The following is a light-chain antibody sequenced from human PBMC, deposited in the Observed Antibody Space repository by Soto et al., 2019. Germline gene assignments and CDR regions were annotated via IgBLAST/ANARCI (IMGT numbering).Light chain of an antibody. CDR3: SSYTSSSTYV. CDR1: SSDVGGYNY. Sequence: QSALTQPASVSGSPGQSIPISCTGTSSDVGGYNYVSWYQQHPGKAPKLMIYEVSNRPSGVSNRFSGSKSGNTASLTISGLQAEDEAEYYCSSYTSSSTYVFGTGTKLTVL. V-gene: IGLV2-14*01. CDR2: EVS. J-gene: IGLJ1*01.